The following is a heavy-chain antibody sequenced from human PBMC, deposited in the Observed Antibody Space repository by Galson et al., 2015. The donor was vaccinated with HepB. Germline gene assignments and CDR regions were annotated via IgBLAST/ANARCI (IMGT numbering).Heavy chain of an antibody. D-gene: IGHD5-12*01. CDR3: AHRRLRCPCDQ. CDR1: GFSLNTHGLG. J-gene: IGHJ4*02. Sequence: PALVKPTQTLTLTCTFSGFSLNTHGLGVGWIRQPPGKALEWLALIYWDDYKFYSPSLKTRLSIAKDTSENQVVLTMTNMNPADTGTYFCAHRRLRCPCDQWGAGTRVTVAS. CDR2: IYWDDYK. V-gene: IGHV2-5*02.